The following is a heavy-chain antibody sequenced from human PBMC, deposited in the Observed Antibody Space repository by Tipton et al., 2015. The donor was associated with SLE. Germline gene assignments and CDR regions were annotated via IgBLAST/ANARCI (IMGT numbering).Heavy chain of an antibody. CDR3: ARVWGSGSRGVDY. J-gene: IGHJ4*02. CDR2: INHSGST. D-gene: IGHD2-2*01. Sequence: TLSLTCAVYGGSFSGYYWSWIRQPPGKGLEWIGQINHSGSTNYNPSLKSRVTISIDTSKKQFSLQLNSVTPEDTAVYYCARVWGSGSRGVDYWGQGTLVTVSS. CDR1: GGSFSGYY. V-gene: IGHV4-34*01.